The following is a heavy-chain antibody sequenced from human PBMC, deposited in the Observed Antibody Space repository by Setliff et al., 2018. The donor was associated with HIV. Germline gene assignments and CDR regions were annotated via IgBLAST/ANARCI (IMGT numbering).Heavy chain of an antibody. CDR3: ARRKSGSSYRFFNY. J-gene: IGHJ4*02. V-gene: IGHV4-61*09. D-gene: IGHD3-16*02. CDR1: GPPIAIGSYY. Sequence: SCTVSGPPIAIGSYYWTWIRQPAGRGLEWIGHISASGNTKYSPTLQSRVTLSVNPSNNQFSLNLTSVTAADTAVYYCARRKSGSSYRFFNYWGLGSLVTV. CDR2: ISASGNT.